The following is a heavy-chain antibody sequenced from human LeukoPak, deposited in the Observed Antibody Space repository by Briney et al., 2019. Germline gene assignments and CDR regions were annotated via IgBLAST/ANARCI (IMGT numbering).Heavy chain of an antibody. CDR1: GGSISSFY. CDR3: ARGSARGYNNYLDY. V-gene: IGHV4-59*01. J-gene: IGHJ4*02. Sequence: SETLSLTCTVSGGSISSFYWSWIRHPPGKGLEWVGYMYYNGNTNYNPSLKSRVTISLDTSKNQFSLKLSSVTAADTAVYYCARGSARGYNNYLDYWDQGTLVTVAS. D-gene: IGHD5-12*01. CDR2: MYYNGNT.